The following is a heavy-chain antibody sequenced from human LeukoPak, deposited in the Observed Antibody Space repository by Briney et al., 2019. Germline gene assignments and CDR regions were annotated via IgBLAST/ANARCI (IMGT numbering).Heavy chain of an antibody. V-gene: IGHV3-64D*06. D-gene: IGHD3-22*01. J-gene: IGHJ4*02. CDR3: VKVGEDYYDSSGYYRY. Sequence: GGSLRLCCSASGFTFSSYAMHWVRQAPGKGLEYVSAISSNGGSTYYADSVKGRFTISRDNSKNTLYLQMSSLRAEDTAVYYCVKVGEDYYDSSGYYRYWGQGTLVTVSS. CDR1: GFTFSSYA. CDR2: ISSNGGST.